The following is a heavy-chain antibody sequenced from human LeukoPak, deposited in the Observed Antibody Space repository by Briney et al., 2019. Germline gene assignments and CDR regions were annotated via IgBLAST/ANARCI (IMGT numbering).Heavy chain of an antibody. D-gene: IGHD6-13*01. V-gene: IGHV1-58*01. CDR1: GFTFTSSA. Sequence: SVKVSCKASGFTFTSSAVQWVRRARGQRLEWIGWIVVGSGHTNYAQRFQERLTITRDMSTRTAYMELSSLRSDDTAVYYCAVHPGYSSWTAHRGILDYWGQGTLVTVSS. J-gene: IGHJ4*02. CDR2: IVVGSGHT. CDR3: AVHPGYSSWTAHRGILDY.